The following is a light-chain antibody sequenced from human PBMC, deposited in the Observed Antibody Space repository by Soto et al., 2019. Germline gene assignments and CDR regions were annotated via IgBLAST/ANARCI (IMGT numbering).Light chain of an antibody. V-gene: IGKV3-20*01. CDR1: QSVSSSY. CDR2: GAS. Sequence: EIVLTQSPGTLSLSPGERATLSCRASQSVSSSYLAWYQQKPGQAPRLLIYGASSRATGIPDRFSGSGSGNRFTLTIRRLEPEDVAVYYCQQYGSSPPLTFGGGTKVEIK. J-gene: IGKJ4*01. CDR3: QQYGSSPPLT.